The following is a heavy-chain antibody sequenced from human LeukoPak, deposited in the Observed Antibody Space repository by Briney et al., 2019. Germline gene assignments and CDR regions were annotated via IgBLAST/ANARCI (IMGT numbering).Heavy chain of an antibody. V-gene: IGHV1-24*01. CDR1: GYTLTELS. D-gene: IGHD3-22*01. CDR3: ATVGTYDSSGYYHDY. J-gene: IGHJ4*02. Sequence: ASVKVSCKVSGYTLTELSMHWVRQAPGKGLECMGGFDPEDGETIYAQKFQGRVTMTEDTSTDTAYMELSSLRSEDTAVYYCATVGTYDSSGYYHDYWGQGTLVTVSS. CDR2: FDPEDGET.